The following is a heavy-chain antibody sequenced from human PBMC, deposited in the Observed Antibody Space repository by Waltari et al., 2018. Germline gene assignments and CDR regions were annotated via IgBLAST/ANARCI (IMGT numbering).Heavy chain of an antibody. J-gene: IGHJ2*01. CDR3: ARDGADDYGGNSGFYWYFDL. Sequence: QVQLVQSGAEVKKPGASVKVSCKVSGYTLTELSMHWVRQAPGKGLEWMGGLDPEDGETIYAQKFQGRVTMTEDTSTSTAYMELSSLRSEDTAVYYCARDGADDYGGNSGFYWYFDLWGRGTLVTVSS. CDR2: LDPEDGET. CDR1: GYTLTELS. V-gene: IGHV1-24*01. D-gene: IGHD4-17*01.